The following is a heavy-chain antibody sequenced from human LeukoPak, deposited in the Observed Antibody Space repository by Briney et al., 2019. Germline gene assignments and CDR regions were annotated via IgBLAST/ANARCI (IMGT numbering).Heavy chain of an antibody. J-gene: IGHJ6*03. CDR2: IIPIFGTT. CDR1: GGTFSSYA. D-gene: IGHD6-19*01. Sequence: SVKVSCKASGGTFSSYATSWVRQAPGQGLEWMGGIIPIFGTTNYAQKFQGRVTITADESTSTAHMELSSLRSEDTAVYYCARAPYSSGGSTNYYYYYYMDVWGKGTTVTVSS. CDR3: ARAPYSSGGSTNYYYYYYMDV. V-gene: IGHV1-69*13.